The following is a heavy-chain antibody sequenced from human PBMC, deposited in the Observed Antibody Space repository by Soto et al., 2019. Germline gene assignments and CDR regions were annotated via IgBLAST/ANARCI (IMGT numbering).Heavy chain of an antibody. CDR3: ARVFTMVRGVKYNWFDP. V-gene: IGHV4-38-2*01. CDR2: IYHSGST. Sequence: SSETLSLTCAVSGYSISSGYYWGWIRQPPGKGLEWIGSIYHSGSTYYNPSLKSRVTISVDTSKNQFSLKLSSVTAADTAVYYCARVFTMVRGVKYNWFDPWGQGTLVTVSS. CDR1: GYSISSGYY. J-gene: IGHJ5*02. D-gene: IGHD3-10*01.